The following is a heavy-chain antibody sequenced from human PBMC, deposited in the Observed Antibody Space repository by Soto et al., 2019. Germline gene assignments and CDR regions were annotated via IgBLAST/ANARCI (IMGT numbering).Heavy chain of an antibody. J-gene: IGHJ6*02. CDR3: ASSGYCSGGSCSYPQYYYYGMDV. CDR2: IIPIFGTA. V-gene: IGHV1-69*12. CDR1: GGTFSSYA. Sequence: QVQLVQSGAEVKKPGSSVKVSCKASGGTFSSYAVSWVRQAPGQGLEWMGGIIPIFGTADYAQKFQGRVTITADESTSTAYMGLSSLRSEDTAVYYCASSGYCSGGSCSYPQYYYYGMDVWGQGTTVTVSS. D-gene: IGHD2-15*01.